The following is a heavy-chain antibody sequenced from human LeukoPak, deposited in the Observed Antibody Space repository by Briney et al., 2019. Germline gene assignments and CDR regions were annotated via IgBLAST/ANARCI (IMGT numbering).Heavy chain of an antibody. Sequence: GGSLRLSCAASGFAFSSYAMSWVRQAPGKGLEWVSAISGSGGSTYYADSVKGRFTISRDNSKNTLYLQMNSLRAEDTAVYYCWAYLWWTNQIDYWGQGTLVTVSS. CDR3: WAYLWWTNQIDY. CDR1: GFAFSSYA. V-gene: IGHV3-23*01. J-gene: IGHJ4*02. D-gene: IGHD2-8*02. CDR2: ISGSGGST.